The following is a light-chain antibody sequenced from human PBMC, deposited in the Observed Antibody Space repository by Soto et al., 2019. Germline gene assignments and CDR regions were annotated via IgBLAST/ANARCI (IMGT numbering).Light chain of an antibody. CDR2: KAS. J-gene: IGKJ5*01. V-gene: IGKV1-5*03. CDR3: QQYNTYWT. Sequence: VQMTQSPPTLSSSAGDRVTITCRASQSVGSKLAWYQQKPGKVPKLLIYKASSLQSGVPSRFSGSGSGTEFTLTISSLQPDDFATYYCQQYNTYWTFGQGTRLEIK. CDR1: QSVGSK.